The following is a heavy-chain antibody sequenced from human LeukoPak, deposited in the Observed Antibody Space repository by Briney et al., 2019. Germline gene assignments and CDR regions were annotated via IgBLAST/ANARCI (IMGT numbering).Heavy chain of an antibody. Sequence: PSETLSPTCTVSGGSISSYYWSWLRQPAGKGLEWIGRIYTSGSTSYNPSLKSRVTMSVDTSKNQFSLKLSSVTAADTAVYYCARAPDYYGSGSYLWFDPWGQGTLVTVSS. CDR3: ARAPDYYGSGSYLWFDP. CDR1: GGSISSYY. D-gene: IGHD3-10*01. CDR2: IYTSGST. J-gene: IGHJ5*02. V-gene: IGHV4-4*07.